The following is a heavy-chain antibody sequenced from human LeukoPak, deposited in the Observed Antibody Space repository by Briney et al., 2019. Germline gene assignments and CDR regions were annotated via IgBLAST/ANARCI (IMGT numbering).Heavy chain of an antibody. CDR3: ARVNDILTGYHHGWFDP. V-gene: IGHV4-59*01. Sequence: SETLSLTCTVSGGSISGYYWSWIRQPPGKGLEWIGYIYYSGSTNYNPSLKSRVTISVDTSKNQFSLKLSSVTAADTAVYYCARVNDILTGYHHGWFDPWGQGTLVTVSS. D-gene: IGHD3-9*01. CDR2: IYYSGST. J-gene: IGHJ5*02. CDR1: GGSISGYY.